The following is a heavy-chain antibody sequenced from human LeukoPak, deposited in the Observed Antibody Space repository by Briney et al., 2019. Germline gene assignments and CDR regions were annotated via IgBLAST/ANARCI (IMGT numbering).Heavy chain of an antibody. CDR1: GYSFTSYW. CDR2: IYPGDSDT. D-gene: IGHD3-10*01. Sequence: GESLKISCKGSGYSFTSYWIGWVRQMPGKGLEWMGIIYPGDSDTRYSPSFQGQVTISADKSISTAYLQWSSLKASDTAMYYCARHPDYYGSGSYYPLFDHWGQGTLVTVSS. V-gene: IGHV5-51*01. J-gene: IGHJ4*02. CDR3: ARHPDYYGSGSYYPLFDH.